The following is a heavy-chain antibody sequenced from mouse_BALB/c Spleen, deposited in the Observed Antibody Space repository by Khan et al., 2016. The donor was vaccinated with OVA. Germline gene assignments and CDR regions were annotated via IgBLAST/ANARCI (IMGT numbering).Heavy chain of an antibody. Sequence: VQLQQSGAELAKPGASVKMSCKASGYTFINYWILWVKQRPGQGLEWIGYINPSTGYTEYNQNFKDKATLTADKSSSTAYMQLSSLTSEDSAVHYCARRGLRWDCDYWGQGTTLTVSS. CDR3: ARRGLRWDCDY. D-gene: IGHD1-1*01. CDR2: INPSTGYT. V-gene: IGHV1-7*01. CDR1: GYTFINYW. J-gene: IGHJ2*01.